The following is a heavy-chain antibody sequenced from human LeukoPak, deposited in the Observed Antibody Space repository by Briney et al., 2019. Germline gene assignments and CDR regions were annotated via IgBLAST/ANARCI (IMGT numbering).Heavy chain of an antibody. D-gene: IGHD6-25*01. Sequence: PGGSLRLSCAASGFTFSSYCMNWVRQAPGKGLEWVSSITSSSSYIYYADSVKGRFTISRDNARNSLYLQMNSLRAEDTALYFCAREPGSSGWHDYWGQGTLVTVSS. CDR2: ITSSSSYI. V-gene: IGHV3-21*01. CDR3: AREPGSSGWHDY. J-gene: IGHJ4*02. CDR1: GFTFSSYC.